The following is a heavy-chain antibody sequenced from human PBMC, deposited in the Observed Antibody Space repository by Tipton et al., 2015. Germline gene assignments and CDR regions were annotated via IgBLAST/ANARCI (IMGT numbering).Heavy chain of an antibody. CDR2: ISRSGNT. CDR3: ARDLEHGMDV. J-gene: IGHJ6*02. V-gene: IGHV4-38-2*02. CDR1: GYSISSGYY. Sequence: PGLVKPSETPSLTCDVSGYSISSGYYWGWIRQPPGKGLEWIGSISRSGNTYYNPSLKSRVTTSVDTSKNQFSLKMSSVTAADTAVYFCARDLEHGMDVWGQGTTVTVS.